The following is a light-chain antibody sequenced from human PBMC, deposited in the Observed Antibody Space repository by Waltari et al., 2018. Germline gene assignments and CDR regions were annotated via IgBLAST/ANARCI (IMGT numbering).Light chain of an antibody. CDR1: QSVSRA. J-gene: IGKJ1*01. CDR3: QHYVRLPAT. V-gene: IGKV3-20*01. CDR2: GAS. Sequence: EIVLPQSPGILSWSPGERATLSCRARQSVSRALAWYQQKPGQAPRLLIYGASNRATGIPDRFSGGGSGTDFSLTISRLEPEDFAVYYCQHYVRLPATFGQGTKVEIK.